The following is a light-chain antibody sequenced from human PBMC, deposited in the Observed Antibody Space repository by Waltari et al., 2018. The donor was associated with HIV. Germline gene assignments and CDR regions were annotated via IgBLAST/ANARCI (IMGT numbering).Light chain of an antibody. CDR1: SSDIGGYNY. CDR3: SSYRGDRKVV. J-gene: IGLJ3*02. Sequence: QSALTQPASVSGSPGQSITISCTGTSSDIGGYNYVSWYQHFPGKAPTVIIFEVSNRPSGVSDLFSGSKSGNTASLTISGLQPEDEAHYYCSSYRGDRKVVFGAGTKLTVL. V-gene: IGLV2-14*01. CDR2: EVS.